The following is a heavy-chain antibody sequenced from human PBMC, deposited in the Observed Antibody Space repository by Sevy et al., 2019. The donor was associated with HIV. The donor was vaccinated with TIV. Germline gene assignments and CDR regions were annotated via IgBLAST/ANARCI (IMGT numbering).Heavy chain of an antibody. D-gene: IGHD3-3*01. Sequence: GGSLRLSCAASGFTFSSYGMHWVRQAPGKGLEWVAVIWYDGSNKYYADSVKGRFTISRDNSKNTLYLQMNSLRAEDTAVYYWARDRVTIFGVVIYYYGMDVWGQGTTVTVSS. V-gene: IGHV3-33*01. CDR2: IWYDGSNK. CDR1: GFTFSSYG. J-gene: IGHJ6*02. CDR3: ARDRVTIFGVVIYYYGMDV.